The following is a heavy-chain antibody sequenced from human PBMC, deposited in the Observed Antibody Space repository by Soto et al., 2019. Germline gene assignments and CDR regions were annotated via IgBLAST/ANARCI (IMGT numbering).Heavy chain of an antibody. CDR2: ISAYNGNT. Sequence: GASVKVSCKASGYTFTSYGISWVRQAPGQGLEWMGWISAYNGNTNYAQKLQGRVTMTTDTSTSTAYMELRSLRSDDTAVYYCAREYDCVWGSYRYSDYWGQGTLVTVSS. J-gene: IGHJ4*02. CDR3: AREYDCVWGSYRYSDY. CDR1: GYTFTSYG. D-gene: IGHD3-16*02. V-gene: IGHV1-18*04.